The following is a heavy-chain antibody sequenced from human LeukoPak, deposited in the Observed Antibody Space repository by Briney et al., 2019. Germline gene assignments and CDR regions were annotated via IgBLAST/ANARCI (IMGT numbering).Heavy chain of an antibody. V-gene: IGHV4-34*01. J-gene: IGHJ4*02. CDR1: GGSFSGYY. D-gene: IGHD4-17*01. CDR3: ARDLSRYGDYGGLGY. Sequence: SETLSLTCAVYGGSFSGYYWSWIRQPPGKGLEWTGEINHSGSTNYNPSLKSRVTISVDTSKNQFSLKLSSVTAADTAVYYCARDLSRYGDYGGLGYWGQGTLVTVSS. CDR2: INHSGST.